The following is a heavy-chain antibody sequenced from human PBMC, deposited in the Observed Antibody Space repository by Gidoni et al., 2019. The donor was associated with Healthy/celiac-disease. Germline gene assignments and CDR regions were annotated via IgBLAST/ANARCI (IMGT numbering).Heavy chain of an antibody. J-gene: IGHJ4*02. V-gene: IGHV4-61*02. CDR2: IYTSGST. CDR3: ARGGGYDFWSGSYPLDY. D-gene: IGHD3-3*01. CDR1: GASLGSVSYY. Sequence: QVQLQESAPGLVKPSRTLSLPCTVSGASLGSVSYYWSWIRQPAGKGLEWIGRIYTSGSTNYNPSLKSRVTMSVDTSKNQFSLKLSSVTAADTAVYYCARGGGYDFWSGSYPLDYWGQGTLVTVSS.